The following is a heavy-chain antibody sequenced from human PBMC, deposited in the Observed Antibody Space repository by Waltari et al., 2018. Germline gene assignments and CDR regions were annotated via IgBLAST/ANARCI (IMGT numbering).Heavy chain of an antibody. CDR1: GFILRSYT. V-gene: IGHV3-23*03. Sequence: EVQLLASGGGLVQPGGSLRLSIAASGFILRSYTMNWVRQAPGKGLELVSIFHGGGDTDYADSVRGRFIISRDNSNNMLYLQMNSLRPEDSGVYYCAKGFDRASFDSWGQGALVTVSS. J-gene: IGHJ4*02. CDR2: IFHGGGDT. D-gene: IGHD3-22*01. CDR3: AKGFDRASFDS.